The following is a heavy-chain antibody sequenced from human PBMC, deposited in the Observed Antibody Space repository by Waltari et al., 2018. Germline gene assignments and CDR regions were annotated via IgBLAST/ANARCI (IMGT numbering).Heavy chain of an antibody. CDR1: GGSISSYY. CDR2: IYNSGSP. V-gene: IGHV4-59*08. J-gene: IGHJ3*02. Sequence: QVQLQESGPGLVKPSETRSLTCTVSGGSISSYYCTWIRQPPGKGLEWIGDIYNSGSPNYNPSPKRRVTISVDPSKNQLSLRLSSVTAADTAVYFCAGGGSGSRTAFDIWGQGTMVTVSS. CDR3: AGGGSGSRTAFDI. D-gene: IGHD3-10*01.